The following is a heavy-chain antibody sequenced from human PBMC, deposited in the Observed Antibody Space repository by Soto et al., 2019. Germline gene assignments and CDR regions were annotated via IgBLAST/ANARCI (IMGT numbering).Heavy chain of an antibody. CDR2: IIPIFGTA. CDR1: GGTFSSYA. Sequence: QVQLVQSGAEVKKPGSSVKVSCKASGGTFSSYAISWVRQAPGQGLVWMGGIIPIFGTANYAQKFQGRVTITADESTSTAYMELSSLRSEDTAVYYCARAGSSGWFQQNDAFDIWGQWTMVTVSS. V-gene: IGHV1-69*01. J-gene: IGHJ3*02. D-gene: IGHD6-19*01. CDR3: ARAGSSGWFQQNDAFDI.